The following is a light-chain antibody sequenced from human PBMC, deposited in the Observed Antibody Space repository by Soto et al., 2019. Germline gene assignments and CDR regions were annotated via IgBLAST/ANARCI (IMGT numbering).Light chain of an antibody. CDR3: QQANSFPIT. CDR1: QDISSW. J-gene: IGKJ5*01. Sequence: DIQMTQSPSSVSASAGDRVTITCRASQDISSWLAWYQQKPGKAPKLLIYAASSLQSGVPSRFSGSGSRTDFTLTISSLQPEDFATYYCQQANSFPITFGQGTRLEIK. V-gene: IGKV1-12*01. CDR2: AAS.